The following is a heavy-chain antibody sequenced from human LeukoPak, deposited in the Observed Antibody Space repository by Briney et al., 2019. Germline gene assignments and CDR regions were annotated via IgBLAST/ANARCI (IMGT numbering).Heavy chain of an antibody. Sequence: GGSLRLSCAPSGFTFSSYGMHWVRQAPGKGLEWVAFIRYDGSNKYYADSVKGRFTISRDNSKNTVYLQMNSLRAEDTAVYYCAKGLLWFGELLSDAFDIWGQGTMVTVSS. J-gene: IGHJ3*02. CDR1: GFTFSSYG. CDR3: AKGLLWFGELLSDAFDI. V-gene: IGHV3-30*02. CDR2: IRYDGSNK. D-gene: IGHD3-10*01.